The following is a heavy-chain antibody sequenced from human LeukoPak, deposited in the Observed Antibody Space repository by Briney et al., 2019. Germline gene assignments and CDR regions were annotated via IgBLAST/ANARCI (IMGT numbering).Heavy chain of an antibody. J-gene: IGHJ4*02. V-gene: IGHV3-23*01. CDR2: ISGSGGST. CDR3: AKDRTLDYDILTGPFDY. Sequence: GGSLRLSCAASGFTFSSYAMSWVRQPPGKGLEWVSAISGSGGSTYYADSVKGRFTISRDNSKNTLYLQMNSLRAEDTAVYYCAKDRTLDYDILTGPFDYWGQGTLVTVSS. D-gene: IGHD3-9*01. CDR1: GFTFSSYA.